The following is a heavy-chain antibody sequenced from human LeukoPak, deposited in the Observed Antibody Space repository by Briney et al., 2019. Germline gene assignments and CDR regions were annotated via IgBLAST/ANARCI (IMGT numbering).Heavy chain of an antibody. V-gene: IGHV1-69*04. CDR2: IIPILGIA. CDR1: GGTFSSYA. Sequence: ASVKVSCKASGGTFSSYAISWVRQAPGQGLEWKGRIIPILGIANYAQKFQGRVTITADKSTSTAYMELSSLRSEDTAVYYCARGRAVAAYWFDPWGQGTLVTVSS. CDR3: ARGRAVAAYWFDP. D-gene: IGHD6-19*01. J-gene: IGHJ5*02.